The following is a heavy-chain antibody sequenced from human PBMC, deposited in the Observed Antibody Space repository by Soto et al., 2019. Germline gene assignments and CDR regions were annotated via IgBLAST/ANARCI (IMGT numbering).Heavy chain of an antibody. Sequence: PGESLKISCKGSGYSFTSYWIGWVRQMPGKGLEWMGIIYPGDSDTRYSPSFQGQVTISADKSISTAYLQWSSLKASDTAMYYCARLGTRYYDSSGYYYYGMDVWGQGTTVTVSS. CDR1: GYSFTSYW. CDR3: ARLGTRYYDSSGYYYYGMDV. V-gene: IGHV5-51*01. J-gene: IGHJ6*02. CDR2: IYPGDSDT. D-gene: IGHD3-22*01.